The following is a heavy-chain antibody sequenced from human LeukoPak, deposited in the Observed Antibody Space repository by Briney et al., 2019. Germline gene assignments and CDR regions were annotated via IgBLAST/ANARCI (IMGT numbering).Heavy chain of an antibody. V-gene: IGHV4-59*01. CDR1: GGSISSYY. CDR3: AREASGYSYGHPFDY. Sequence: SETLSLTCTVSGGSISSYYWSWMRQPPGKGLEWIGYIYYSGSTNYNPSLKSRVTISVDTSKNQFSLKLSSVTAADTAVYYCAREASGYSYGHPFDYWGQGTLVTVSS. CDR2: IYYSGST. J-gene: IGHJ4*02. D-gene: IGHD5-18*01.